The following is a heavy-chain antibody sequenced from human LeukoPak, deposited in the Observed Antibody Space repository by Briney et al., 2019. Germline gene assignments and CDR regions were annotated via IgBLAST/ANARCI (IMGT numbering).Heavy chain of an antibody. Sequence: SETLSLTCTVSGGSINTYYWSWIRQPPGKGLEWIGYIDYRGSTTYNPSLESRLTMSVDTSKNQFSLRLSSVTAADTAVYYCAGDSSSWYNYFGYWGQGTLVTVSS. V-gene: IGHV4-59*01. CDR1: GGSINTYY. J-gene: IGHJ4*02. D-gene: IGHD6-13*01. CDR2: IDYRGST. CDR3: AGDSSSWYNYFGY.